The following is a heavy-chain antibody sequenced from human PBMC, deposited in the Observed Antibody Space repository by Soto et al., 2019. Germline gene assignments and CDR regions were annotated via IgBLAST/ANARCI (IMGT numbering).Heavy chain of an antibody. D-gene: IGHD3-10*01. CDR3: VRLDSRSGHSDD. V-gene: IGHV3-23*01. J-gene: IGHJ4*02. CDR2: ISADGATT. CDR1: GFTFRSYA. Sequence: GGSLRLSCAASGFTFRSYAMTWVRQTPGKGLEWVSSISADGATTFYADSVKGRFTISRDNSKNTLYLHMNSLRAEDTSICYSVRLDSRSGHSDDWGQGTLVTVSS.